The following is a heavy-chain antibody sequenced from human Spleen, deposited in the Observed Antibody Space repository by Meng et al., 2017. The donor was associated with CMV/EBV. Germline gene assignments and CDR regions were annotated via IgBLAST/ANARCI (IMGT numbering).Heavy chain of an antibody. J-gene: IGHJ4*02. D-gene: IGHD5-18*01. CDR3: ARKHTSLIEY. CDR1: GYTFTSYY. CDR2: INPVSGVT. V-gene: IGHV1-46*01. Sequence: ASVKVSCKASGYTFTSYYIHWVRQAPGQGLEWMGIINPVSGVTTYAQKFQGRVTMARDTSTTTVYMEMSSLRSDDTAVFYCARKHTSLIEYWGQGTLVTVSS.